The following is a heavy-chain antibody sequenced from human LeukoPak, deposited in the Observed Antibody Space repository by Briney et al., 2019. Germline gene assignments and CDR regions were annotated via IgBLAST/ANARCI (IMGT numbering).Heavy chain of an antibody. CDR2: IYSGGGT. CDR1: GVAVSSNH. CDR3: VRDAS. V-gene: IGHV3-66*01. Sequence: GGSLRLSCAVSGVAVSSNHMSWVRQAPGKGLEWVSAIYSGGGTYYADSVKGRFTLSRDISKNTLYLQMNSLRAEDTAVYYCVRDASWGQGTLVTVSS. J-gene: IGHJ4*02.